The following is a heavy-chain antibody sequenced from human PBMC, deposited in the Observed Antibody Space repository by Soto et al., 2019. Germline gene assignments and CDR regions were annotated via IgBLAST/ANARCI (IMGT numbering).Heavy chain of an antibody. D-gene: IGHD2-2*01. CDR2: ISPRNGNT. V-gene: IGHV1-18*04. CDR1: GYTFSTYG. J-gene: IGHJ4*02. CDR3: ARVQLSPSPALDF. Sequence: QVQLVQTGAEVRKPGASVKVSCKASGYTFSTYGINWIRQAPGQHLEWLGWISPRNGNTNYAQNVQGRVTLTTDASTATAYRRLKNLRSDDTAAYYCARVQLSPSPALDFWGQGTLVTVSS.